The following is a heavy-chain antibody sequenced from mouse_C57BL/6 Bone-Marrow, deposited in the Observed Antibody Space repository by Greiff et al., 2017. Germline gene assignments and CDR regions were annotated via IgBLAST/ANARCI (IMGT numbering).Heavy chain of an antibody. J-gene: IGHJ1*03. CDR2: INPSTGGT. CDR1: GYSFTGSY. Sequence: EVKLQESGPELVKPGASVKISCKASGYSFTGSYMNWVKQSPEKSLEWIGEINPSTGGTTYNQKFKAKATLTVDKSSSTAYMQLKSLTSEDSAVYYGATQGTTVVGDWYFDVWGTGTTVTVSS. CDR3: ATQGTTVVGDWYFDV. V-gene: IGHV1-42*01. D-gene: IGHD1-1*01.